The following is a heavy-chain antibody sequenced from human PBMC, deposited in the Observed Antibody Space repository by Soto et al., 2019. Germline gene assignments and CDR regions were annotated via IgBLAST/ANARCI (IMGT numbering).Heavy chain of an antibody. D-gene: IGHD3-16*01. CDR3: ARGGYYVWGSSRATEYYFDY. J-gene: IGHJ4*02. CDR2: VYYNGGT. Sequence: PSETLSLTCTVSGGSITYYYWSWIRQPPGKGLEWIGYVYYNGGTNYNPSLKSRVTMSVDMSKNQFSLKLSSVTAADTALYYCARGGYYVWGSSRATEYYFDYWGQGTLVTVSS. V-gene: IGHV4-59*01. CDR1: GGSITYYY.